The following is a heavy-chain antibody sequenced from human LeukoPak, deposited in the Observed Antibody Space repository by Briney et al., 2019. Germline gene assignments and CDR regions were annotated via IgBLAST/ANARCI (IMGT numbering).Heavy chain of an antibody. D-gene: IGHD3-10*01. CDR2: VRNDGGDE. V-gene: IGHV3-30*02. CDR1: GFIFSDYG. CDR3: AKHYYGSGSQKYYFDY. Sequence: GGSLRLSCAASGFIFSDYGMHWVRQAPGKGLEWVTMVRNDGGDEYYADSVRGRFTISRDNSKNTLYLQMNSLRPEDTAVYYCAKHYYGSGSQKYYFDYWGQGTLATVSS. J-gene: IGHJ4*02.